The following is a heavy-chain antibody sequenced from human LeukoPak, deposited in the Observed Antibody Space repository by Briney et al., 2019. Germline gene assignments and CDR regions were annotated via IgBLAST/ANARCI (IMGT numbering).Heavy chain of an antibody. Sequence: SVKVSCKASGGTFSSYAISWVRQAPGQGLEWMGGIIPIFGTANYAQKFQGRVTMTEDTSTDTAYMELSSPRSEDTAVYYCATPSAESYYDSSGYYLFDYWGQGTLVTVSS. CDR1: GGTFSSYA. CDR3: ATPSAESYYDSSGYYLFDY. CDR2: IIPIFGTA. V-gene: IGHV1-69*06. D-gene: IGHD3-22*01. J-gene: IGHJ4*02.